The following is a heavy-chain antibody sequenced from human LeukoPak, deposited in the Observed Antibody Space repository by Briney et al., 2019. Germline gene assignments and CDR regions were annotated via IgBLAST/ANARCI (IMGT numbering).Heavy chain of an antibody. Sequence: GASVKVSCKASGYTFTSYGISWVRQAPGQGLEWMGWISAYNGNTNYAQKFQGRVTMTRDTSISTAYMELSRLRSDDTAVYYCAREWGPYCSGGSCYAHWGQGTLVTVSS. D-gene: IGHD2-15*01. CDR3: AREWGPYCSGGSCYAH. CDR1: GYTFTSYG. V-gene: IGHV1-18*01. J-gene: IGHJ4*02. CDR2: ISAYNGNT.